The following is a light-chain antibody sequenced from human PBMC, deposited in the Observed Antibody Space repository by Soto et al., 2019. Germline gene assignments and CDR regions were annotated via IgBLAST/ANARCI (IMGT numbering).Light chain of an antibody. CDR1: NTDVGDFHS. CDR2: EVN. CDR3: SLHTSINTRV. J-gene: IGLJ1*01. Sequence: SVLTPPASVSGSPGQTVTISCSGTNTDVGDFHSVSWYLQHAGKAPNLLMYEVNNRPSGVSNRFSGSKAANTASLTISGLQTEDAADYYASLHTSINTRVLGTGAKGTVL. V-gene: IGLV2-14*01.